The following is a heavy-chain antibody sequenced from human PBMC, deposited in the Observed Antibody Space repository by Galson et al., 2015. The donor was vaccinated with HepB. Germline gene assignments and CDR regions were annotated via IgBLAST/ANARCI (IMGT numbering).Heavy chain of an antibody. CDR3: ARDEAYSNYECYFDY. Sequence: SLRLSCAASGFTFSSYWMSWVRQAPGKGLEWVANIKQDGSEKYYVDSVKGRFTISRDNAKNSLYLQMNSLRAEDTAVYYCARDEAYSNYECYFDYWGQGTLVTVSS. CDR2: IKQDGSEK. J-gene: IGHJ4*02. V-gene: IGHV3-7*01. D-gene: IGHD4-11*01. CDR1: GFTFSSYW.